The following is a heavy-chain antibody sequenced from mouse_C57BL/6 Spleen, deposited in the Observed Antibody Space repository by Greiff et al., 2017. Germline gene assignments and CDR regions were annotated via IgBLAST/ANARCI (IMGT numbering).Heavy chain of an antibody. CDR3: ARGSNYGYAMDY. D-gene: IGHD2-5*01. V-gene: IGHV1-9*01. J-gene: IGHJ4*01. Sequence: QVQLKESGAELMKPGASVKLSCKATGYTFTGYWIEWVKQRPGHGLEWIGEIFPGSGSTNYNEKFKGKATFTADTSSNTTYMKLSSLTTEDSAIDYCARGSNYGYAMDYWGQGTSVTVSS. CDR2: IFPGSGST. CDR1: GYTFTGYW.